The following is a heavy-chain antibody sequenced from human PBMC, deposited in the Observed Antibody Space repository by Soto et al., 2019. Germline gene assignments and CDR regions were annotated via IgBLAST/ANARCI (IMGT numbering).Heavy chain of an antibody. V-gene: IGHV4-39*01. CDR1: GGSISSSSYY. CDR3: ARSGSHYGSGGNFDY. CDR2: IYYSGST. J-gene: IGHJ4*02. D-gene: IGHD3-10*01. Sequence: QLQLQESGPGLVKPSETLSLTCTVSGGSISSSSYYWGWIRQPSGKGLEWIGSIYYSGSTYYNPSLKSRVTISVDTSKNQFSLKLGSVTAADTAVYYCARSGSHYGSGGNFDYWGQGTLVTVSS.